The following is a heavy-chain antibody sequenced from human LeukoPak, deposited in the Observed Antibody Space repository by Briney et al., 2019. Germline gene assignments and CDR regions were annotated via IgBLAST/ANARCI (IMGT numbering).Heavy chain of an antibody. CDR3: AREDYYDSSGYYKSKEYFQH. CDR2: INPNSGGT. CDR1: GYTFTGYY. Sequence: ASAKVSCKASGYTFTGYYMHWVRQAPGQGLEWMGWINPNSGGTNYAQKFQGRVTMTRDTSISTAYMELSRLRSDDTAVYYCAREDYYDSSGYYKSKEYFQHWGQGTLVTVSS. J-gene: IGHJ1*01. D-gene: IGHD3-22*01. V-gene: IGHV1-2*02.